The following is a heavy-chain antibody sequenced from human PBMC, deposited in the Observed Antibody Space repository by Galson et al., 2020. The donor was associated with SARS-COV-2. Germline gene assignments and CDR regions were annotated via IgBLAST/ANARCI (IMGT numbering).Heavy chain of an antibody. CDR1: GYSFTSYW. V-gene: IGHV5-51*04. CDR2: IYPGDPDT. CDR3: PRDVPDRGSGYGSGSWIFDY. J-gene: IGHJ4*02. Sequence: GESPKTPCQGSGYSFTSYWIRWERQLPAQGLEWMGIIYPGDPDTRHSPSFQRQVTISADKHISTAYLQWSSLKASDSAMYYFPRDVPDRGSGYGSGSWIFDYWGQGTLVTVSS. D-gene: IGHD3-10*01.